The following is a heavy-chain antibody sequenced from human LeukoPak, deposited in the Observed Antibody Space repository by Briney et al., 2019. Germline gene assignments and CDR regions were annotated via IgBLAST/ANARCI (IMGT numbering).Heavy chain of an antibody. D-gene: IGHD6-19*01. CDR2: IYTSGST. J-gene: IGHJ4*02. V-gene: IGHV4-61*02. CDR1: GGSISSGSYY. Sequence: SETLSLTCTVSGGSISSGSYYWSWIRQPAGKGLEWIGRIYTSGSTNYNPSLKSRVTISVDTSKNQFSLKLSSVTAADTAVYYCARDNHRGSGSYTAGDYWGQGTLVTVSS. CDR3: ARDNHRGSGSYTAGDY.